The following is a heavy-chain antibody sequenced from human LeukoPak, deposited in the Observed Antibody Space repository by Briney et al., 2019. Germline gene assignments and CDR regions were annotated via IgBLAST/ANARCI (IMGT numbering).Heavy chain of an antibody. J-gene: IGHJ5*02. V-gene: IGHV1-18*01. Sequence: ASVKVSCKASGYTFTCYGISWVRQAPGQGLEWMGWISAYNGNTNYAQKLQGRVTMTTDTSTSTAYMELRSLRSDDTAVYYCARVMITFGGVIAATNWFDPWGQGTLVTVSS. D-gene: IGHD3-16*02. CDR3: ARVMITFGGVIAATNWFDP. CDR1: GYTFTCYG. CDR2: ISAYNGNT.